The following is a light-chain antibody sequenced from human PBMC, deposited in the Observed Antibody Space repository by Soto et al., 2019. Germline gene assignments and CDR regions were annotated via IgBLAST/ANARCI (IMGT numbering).Light chain of an antibody. CDR1: SNDVGAYNY. V-gene: IGLV2-14*03. Sequence: QSALTQPASVSGSPGQSMTVSCTGTSNDVGAYNYVSWYQQHPGTAPKLMIYDVSNRPSGVSNRFSGSKSGNTASLTISGLQDEDEADYYCTSYTSSRTYVFGTGTKLTVL. CDR3: TSYTSSRTYV. J-gene: IGLJ1*01. CDR2: DVS.